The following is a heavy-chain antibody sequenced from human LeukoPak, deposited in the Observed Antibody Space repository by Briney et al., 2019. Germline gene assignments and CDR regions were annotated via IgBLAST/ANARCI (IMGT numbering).Heavy chain of an antibody. CDR1: GFTFSTYE. CDR2: ISSSGSFI. J-gene: IGHJ3*02. CDR3: AIETLSANDAFDI. Sequence: SGGSLRLSCAASGFTFSTYEMNWVRQAPGKGLAWVSYISSSGSFIYYADSLKGRFTISRDNAKNSLYLQMNSLRAEDTAVYYCAIETLSANDAFDIWGQGTLVTVSS. V-gene: IGHV3-48*03.